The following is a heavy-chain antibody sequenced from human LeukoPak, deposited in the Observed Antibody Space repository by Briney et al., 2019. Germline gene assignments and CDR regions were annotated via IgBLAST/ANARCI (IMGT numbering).Heavy chain of an antibody. CDR3: ARGDFNDNGDYVDAFDI. CDR2: IKPDGREK. Sequence: GQSLRLSCAASGFTFSSYWMSWVRQAPGKGLEWVANIKPDGREKYYLDSVKGRFTISRDNVKKSLYLQMNSLRAEDTAVNYCARGDFNDNGDYVDAFDIWGHGTMVTVSS. D-gene: IGHD4-17*01. J-gene: IGHJ3*02. V-gene: IGHV3-7*01. CDR1: GFTFSSYW.